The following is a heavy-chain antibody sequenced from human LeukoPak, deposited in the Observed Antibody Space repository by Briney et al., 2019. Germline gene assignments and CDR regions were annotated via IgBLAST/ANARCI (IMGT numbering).Heavy chain of an antibody. Sequence: GASVKVSCKASGYTFTSYYMHWVRQAPGQGLEWMGRINPNSGGTNYAQKFQGRVTMTRDTSISTAYMELSRLRSDDTAVYYCARAGDPDYYFDYWGQGTLVTVSS. D-gene: IGHD7-27*01. CDR3: ARAGDPDYYFDY. CDR2: INPNSGGT. V-gene: IGHV1-2*06. CDR1: GYTFTSYY. J-gene: IGHJ4*02.